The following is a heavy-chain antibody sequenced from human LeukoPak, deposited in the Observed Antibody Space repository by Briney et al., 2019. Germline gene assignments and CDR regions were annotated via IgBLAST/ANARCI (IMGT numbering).Heavy chain of an antibody. Sequence: GGSLRLSCAASGFTFSSYSMNWVRQAPGKGLEWVSSISSSSSYIYYADSVKGRFTISRDNAKNSLYLQMNSLKAEDTAVYYCARDTAHRSFFDYWGQGTLVTVSS. J-gene: IGHJ4*02. CDR1: GFTFSSYS. V-gene: IGHV3-21*01. CDR3: ARDTAHRSFFDY. D-gene: IGHD1-26*01. CDR2: ISSSSSYI.